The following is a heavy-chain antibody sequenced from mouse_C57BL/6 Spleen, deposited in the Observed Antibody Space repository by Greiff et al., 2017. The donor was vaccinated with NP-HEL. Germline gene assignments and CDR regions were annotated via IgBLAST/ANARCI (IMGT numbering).Heavy chain of an antibody. CDR3: ARSGAAQATAD. D-gene: IGHD3-2*02. Sequence: QVQLQQPGAELVMPGASVKLSCKASGYTFTSYWMHWVKQRPGQGLEWIGEIDPSDSYTNYNQKFKGKSTLTVDKSSSTAYMQLSSLTSEDSAVYYCARSGAAQATADWGQGTLVTVAA. V-gene: IGHV1-69*01. CDR1: GYTFTSYW. J-gene: IGHJ3*01. CDR2: IDPSDSYT.